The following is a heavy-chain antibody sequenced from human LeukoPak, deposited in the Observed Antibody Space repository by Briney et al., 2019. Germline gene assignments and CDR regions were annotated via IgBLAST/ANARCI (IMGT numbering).Heavy chain of an antibody. V-gene: IGHV1-18*01. CDR3: ARDIGHFDY. Sequence: ASGKVSCKASGYTFTNYGISWVRQAPGQGLEWMGRISAYNGNTDYAEKVQGRVTMTTDTSTSTAYMELRSLRSDDTAVYYCARDIGHFDYWGQGTLVTVSS. D-gene: IGHD2-15*01. CDR2: ISAYNGNT. CDR1: GYTFTNYG. J-gene: IGHJ4*02.